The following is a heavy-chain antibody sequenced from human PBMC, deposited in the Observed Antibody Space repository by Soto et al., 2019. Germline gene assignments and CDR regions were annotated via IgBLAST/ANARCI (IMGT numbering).Heavy chain of an antibody. J-gene: IGHJ5*02. V-gene: IGHV4-4*07. CDR2: IYGNGTT. CDR3: VREGVAATGTWWFDP. D-gene: IGHD6-13*01. CDR1: GGSISNYH. Sequence: QVQLEESGPGLVKPSEILSLTCTVSGGSISNYHWSWIRQPAGKGLEWIGRIYGNGTTNYHRSLKARVNMSVDTSTDQSSLRPSSVTAGDTAVYHCVREGVAATGTWWFDPWGQGTLVTVSS.